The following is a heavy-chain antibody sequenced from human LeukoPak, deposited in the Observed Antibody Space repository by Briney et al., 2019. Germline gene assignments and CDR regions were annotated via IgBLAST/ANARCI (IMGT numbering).Heavy chain of an antibody. CDR2: IYPGDSDT. J-gene: IGHJ5*02. CDR1: GYSFTSYW. Sequence: GESLKISCKGSGYSFTSYWIGWVRQMPGKGLEWMGIIYPGDSDTRYSPSFQGQVTISAVKSISTAYLQWSSLKASDTAMYYCARHLGDPEWLLFLLPNWFDPWGQGTLVTVSS. V-gene: IGHV5-51*01. D-gene: IGHD3-3*01. CDR3: ARHLGDPEWLLFLLPNWFDP.